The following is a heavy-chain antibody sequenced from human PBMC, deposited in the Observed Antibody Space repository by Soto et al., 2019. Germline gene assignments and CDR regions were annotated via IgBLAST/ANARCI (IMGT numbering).Heavy chain of an antibody. CDR1: GGSISSGGYY. V-gene: IGHV4-31*01. CDR3: ARVDRVICPSCYQGAYYHMDV. CDR2: IYYSGST. Sequence: QVQLQESGPGLVKPSQTLSLTCTVSGGSISSGGYYWSWIRQHPGKGLEWIGYIYYSGSTLYNPSLKSLFTISVDTSKHQFYLKLSSVTAADTAVDYCARVDRVICPSCYQGAYYHMDVWGKGTTVTVS. J-gene: IGHJ6*03. D-gene: IGHD2-2*01.